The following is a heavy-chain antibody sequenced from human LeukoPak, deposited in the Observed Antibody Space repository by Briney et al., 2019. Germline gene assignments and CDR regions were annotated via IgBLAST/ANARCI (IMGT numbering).Heavy chain of an antibody. V-gene: IGHV1-2*02. J-gene: IGHJ4*02. CDR2: INPNSGGT. CDR3: ARDLILPYGSGRGYFDY. Sequence: ASVKVSCKASGYTFTGYYMHWVRQAPGQGLEWMGWINPNSGGTNYAQKFQGRVTMTRDTSISTAYMELSRLRSDDTAVYYCARDLILPYGSGRGYFDYWGQGTLVTVSS. D-gene: IGHD3-10*01. CDR1: GYTFTGYY.